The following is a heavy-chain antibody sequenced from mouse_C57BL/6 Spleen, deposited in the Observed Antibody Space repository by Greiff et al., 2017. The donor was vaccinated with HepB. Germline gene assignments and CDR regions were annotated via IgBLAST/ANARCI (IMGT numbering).Heavy chain of an antibody. CDR2: ISYDGSN. D-gene: IGHD2-3*01. CDR3: AGGYSPFAY. Sequence: DVQLQESGPGLVKPSQSLSLTCSVTGYSITSGYYWNWIRQFPGNKLEWMGYISYDGSNNYNPSLKNRISITRDTSKNQFFLKLNSVTTEDTATYYCAGGYSPFAYWGQGTLVTVSA. CDR1: GYSITSGYY. V-gene: IGHV3-6*01. J-gene: IGHJ3*01.